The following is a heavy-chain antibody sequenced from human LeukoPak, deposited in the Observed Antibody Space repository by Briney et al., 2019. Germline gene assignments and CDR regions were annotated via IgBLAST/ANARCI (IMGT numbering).Heavy chain of an antibody. V-gene: IGHV3-7*01. D-gene: IGHD3-22*01. CDR2: IKRDGSEK. J-gene: IGHJ4*02. CDR1: GFSFNSYW. Sequence: GGSLRLSCAASGFSFNSYWMSWVRQAPGKGLEWVANIKRDGSEKYYVDSVKGRFTISRDNAKDSLYLQMNSLRAEDTAVYYCARDQNYYDSSGELCYVYWGQGTLVTVSS. CDR3: ARDQNYYDSSGELCYVY.